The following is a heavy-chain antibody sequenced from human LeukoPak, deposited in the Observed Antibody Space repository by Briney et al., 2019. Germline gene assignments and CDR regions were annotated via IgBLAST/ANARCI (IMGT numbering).Heavy chain of an antibody. CDR3: ARDQQYSSSSRFDY. J-gene: IGHJ4*02. D-gene: IGHD6-6*01. Sequence: KPSETLSLTCTVSGGSISSYYWSWIRQPAGKGLEWIGRIHTSWSTNYNPSLKSRVTMSVDTSKNQFSLKLSCVTAEDTAVYYCARDQQYSSSSRFDYWGQGTLVTVSS. CDR1: GGSISSYY. CDR2: IHTSWST. V-gene: IGHV4-4*07.